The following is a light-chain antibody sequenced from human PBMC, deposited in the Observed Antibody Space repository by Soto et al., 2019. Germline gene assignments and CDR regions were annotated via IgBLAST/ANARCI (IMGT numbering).Light chain of an antibody. V-gene: IGKV3-15*01. CDR2: GAS. J-gene: IGKJ2*01. Sequence: EIVMTQSPATLSVSPGERATLSCRASQSVSSNLAWYQQKPGQAPRLLIYGASTRATGIPARFSGSGSGPEFTLTISSLQSEDFAVYYCQHYNNWLYTFGQGTKLEIK. CDR1: QSVSSN. CDR3: QHYNNWLYT.